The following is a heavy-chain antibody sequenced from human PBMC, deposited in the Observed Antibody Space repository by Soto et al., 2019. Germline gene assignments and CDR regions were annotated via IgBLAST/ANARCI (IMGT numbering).Heavy chain of an antibody. V-gene: IGHV4-31*03. Sequence: QVQLQESGPGLVKPSQTLSLTCTVSGGSISSGGYYWSWIRQHPGKGLEWIGYIYYSVSTYYNPSLQSRVTISVDTSKNQFSLKLSSVTAADTAVYYCARFIPGTGSDYWGQGTLVTVSS. CDR1: GGSISSGGYY. CDR3: ARFIPGTGSDY. CDR2: IYYSVST. D-gene: IGHD1-20*01. J-gene: IGHJ4*02.